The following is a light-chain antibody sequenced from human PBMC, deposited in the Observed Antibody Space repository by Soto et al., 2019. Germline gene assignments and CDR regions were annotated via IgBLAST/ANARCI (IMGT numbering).Light chain of an antibody. CDR1: SSDVGGYNY. CDR3: SSYTSSSLYV. Sequence: QSALTQPASVSGSPGQSITISCTGTSSDVGGYNYVSWHQQHPGKPPKLMIYEVSNRPSGVSNRFSGSKSGDTASLTISGLQAEDEADYSCSSYTSSSLYVFGTGTKGIVL. CDR2: EVS. J-gene: IGLJ1*01. V-gene: IGLV2-14*01.